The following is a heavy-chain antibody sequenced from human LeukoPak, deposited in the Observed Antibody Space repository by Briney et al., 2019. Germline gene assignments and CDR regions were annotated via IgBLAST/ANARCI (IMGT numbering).Heavy chain of an antibody. CDR3: ARDIRGYYYDSSGYYLDAFDI. D-gene: IGHD3-22*01. CDR1: GYTFTSYY. J-gene: IGHJ3*02. V-gene: IGHV1-46*01. CDR2: INPSGGST. Sequence: ASVKVSCKASGYTFTSYYMHWVRQAPGQGLEWMGIINPSGGSTSYAQKFQGRVTMTRDMSTSTVHMELSRLRSDDTAVYYCARDIRGYYYDSSGYYLDAFDIWGQGTMVTVSS.